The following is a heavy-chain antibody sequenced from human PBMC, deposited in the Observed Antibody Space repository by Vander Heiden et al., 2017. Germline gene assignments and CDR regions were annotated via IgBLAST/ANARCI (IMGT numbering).Heavy chain of an antibody. CDR2: FSSGGST. J-gene: IGHJ4*02. CDR3: VRPPDSSGYYHGFDQ. CDR1: GGSIRSSAYY. D-gene: IGHD3-22*01. Sequence: QLQLPESGPGLVKPSETLSLICTVSGGSIRSSAYYWGWIRQSPGKGLEWIGSFSSGGSTYYNPSLKSRVIISVDRSKNQFSLKLSSVTAADTAVYYCVRPPDSSGYYHGFDQWGQGTLVTVSS. V-gene: IGHV4-39*01.